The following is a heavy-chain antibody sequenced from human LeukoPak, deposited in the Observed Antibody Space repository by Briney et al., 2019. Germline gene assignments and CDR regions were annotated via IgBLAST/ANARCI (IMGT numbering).Heavy chain of an antibody. CDR3: ARVGRTYYYDSSGYYAFDY. CDR1: GGTFSSYA. V-gene: IGHV1-69*01. J-gene: IGHJ4*02. Sequence: SVKVSCKASGGTFSSYAISWVRQAPGHGLEWMGGIIPIFGTANYAQKFQGRVTITADESTSTAYMELSSLRSEDTAVYYCARVGRTYYYDSSGYYAFDYWGQGTLVTVSS. CDR2: IIPIFGTA. D-gene: IGHD3-22*01.